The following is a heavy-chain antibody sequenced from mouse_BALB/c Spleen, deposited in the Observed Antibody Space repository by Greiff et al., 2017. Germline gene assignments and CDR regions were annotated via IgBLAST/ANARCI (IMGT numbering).Heavy chain of an antibody. CDR3: ALNGNSAWFAY. CDR2: IDPANGNT. J-gene: IGHJ3*01. Sequence: VHVKQSGAELVKPGASVKLSCTASGFNIKDTYMHWVKQRPEQGLEWIGRIDPANGNTKYDPKFQGKATITADTSSNTAYLQLSSLTSEDTAVYYCALNGNSAWFAYWGQGTLVTVSA. D-gene: IGHD2-1*01. CDR1: GFNIKDTY. V-gene: IGHV14-3*02.